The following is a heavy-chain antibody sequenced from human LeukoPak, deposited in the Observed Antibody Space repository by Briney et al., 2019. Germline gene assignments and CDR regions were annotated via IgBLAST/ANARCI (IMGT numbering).Heavy chain of an antibody. CDR1: GFTLSTYE. J-gene: IGHJ3*02. D-gene: IGHD2-15*01. V-gene: IGHV3-48*03. CDR3: ARDISSSTRAFDI. CDR2: ITSSGSPT. Sequence: GGSLRLSCAASGFTLSTYEMTWVRQAPGKGLECVSFITSSGSPTFYADSVKGRFSISRDTAKNSLYLQMNNLRGEDTAVYYCARDISSSTRAFDIWGQGTMVTVS.